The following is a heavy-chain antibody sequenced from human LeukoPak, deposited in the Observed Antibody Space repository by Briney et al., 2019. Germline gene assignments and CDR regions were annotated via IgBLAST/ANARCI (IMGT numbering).Heavy chain of an antibody. Sequence: ASVKVSCKTSGNTFRSFYLHWVRQAPGQGLEWMGLINPTGDSTRYAQKFQGRVTMTRDTSTSTAYLDLSSLRSEDTAVYYCARDGDLGVNGWNEVAGAFDDWGQGTLVAVSS. D-gene: IGHD1-1*01. CDR3: ARDGDLGVNGWNEVAGAFDD. CDR1: GNTFRSFY. V-gene: IGHV1-46*01. J-gene: IGHJ3*01. CDR2: INPTGDST.